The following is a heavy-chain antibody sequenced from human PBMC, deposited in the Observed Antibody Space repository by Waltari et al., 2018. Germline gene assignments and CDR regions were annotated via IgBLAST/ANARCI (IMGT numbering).Heavy chain of an antibody. CDR3: ARFYDRNVDAFDI. CDR1: GGSISSSSYY. J-gene: IGHJ3*02. D-gene: IGHD3-22*01. V-gene: IGHV4-39*01. Sequence: QLQLQESGPGLVKPSETLSLTCTVSGGSISSSSYYWGWIRQPPGKGLEWVGSIYYSGTTFCTPSLKSLVTIYVDTSKNQFSLNLSSVTAADTALYYWARFYDRNVDAFDIWGQGTMVTVSS. CDR2: IYYSGTT.